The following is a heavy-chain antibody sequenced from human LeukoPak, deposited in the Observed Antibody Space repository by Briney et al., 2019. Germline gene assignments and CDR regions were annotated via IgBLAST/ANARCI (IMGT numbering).Heavy chain of an antibody. D-gene: IGHD3-16*01. CDR1: GFTFTTYW. J-gene: IGHJ4*02. CDR3: ATLSQTLPLDY. V-gene: IGHV3-74*01. Sequence: GSLRLSCAASGFTFTTYWIHWVRQAPGKGLVWVSVISTDGSDTRYTDSVKGRFTMSRDNAKNTVYLQMNSLRVEDTAVYYCATLSQTLPLDYWGQGVQVTVSS. CDR2: ISTDGSDT.